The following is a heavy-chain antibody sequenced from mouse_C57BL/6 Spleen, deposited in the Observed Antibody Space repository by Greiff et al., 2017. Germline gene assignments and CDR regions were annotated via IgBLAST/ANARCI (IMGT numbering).Heavy chain of an antibody. CDR1: GFTFSSYA. V-gene: IGHV5-4*01. CDR3: ARDGGSGARDY. Sequence: EVQLVESGGGLVKPGGSLKLSCAASGFTFSSYAMSWVRQTPEKRLEWVATISDGGSYTYYPDNVKGRFTISRDNAKNNLYLQMSHLKSEDTAMYYCARDGGSGARDYWGQGTSVTVSS. CDR2: ISDGGSYT. D-gene: IGHD1-1*01. J-gene: IGHJ4*01.